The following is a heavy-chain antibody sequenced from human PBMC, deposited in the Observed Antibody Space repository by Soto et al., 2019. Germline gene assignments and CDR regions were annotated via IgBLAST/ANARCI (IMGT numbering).Heavy chain of an antibody. CDR1: GGSVSSGSYY. D-gene: IGHD3-3*01. J-gene: IGHJ6*02. V-gene: IGHV4-61*01. Sequence: SETLSLTCTVSGGSVSSGSYYWGWIRQPPGKGLEWIGYIYYSGSTNYNPSLKSRVTISVDTSKNQFSLKLSSVTAADTAVYYCARDQKLGYDFWSGYYDYYGMDVWGQGTTVTVSS. CDR3: ARDQKLGYDFWSGYYDYYGMDV. CDR2: IYYSGST.